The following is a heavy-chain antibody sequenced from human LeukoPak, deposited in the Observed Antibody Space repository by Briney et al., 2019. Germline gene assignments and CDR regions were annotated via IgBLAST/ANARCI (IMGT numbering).Heavy chain of an antibody. Sequence: SETLSLTCAVYGGSFSGYYLSWIRQPPGKGLEWIGEINHSGSTNYNPSLKSRVTISVDTSKNQFSLKLSSVTAADTAVYYCARGPYSSGWGQGTLVTVSS. CDR3: ARGPYSSG. CDR2: INHSGST. D-gene: IGHD6-19*01. CDR1: GGSFSGYY. V-gene: IGHV4-34*01. J-gene: IGHJ4*02.